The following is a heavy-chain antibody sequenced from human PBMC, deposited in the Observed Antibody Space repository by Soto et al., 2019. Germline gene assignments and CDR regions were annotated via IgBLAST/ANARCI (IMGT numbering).Heavy chain of an antibody. CDR1: GFTFSRYT. CDR3: VREHEELVIQPFYGLDV. V-gene: IGHV3-21*01. J-gene: IGHJ6*02. CDR2: ISSNGNYL. D-gene: IGHD1-26*01. Sequence: GGSLRLSCSASGFTFSRYTMNWVRQAPGKGLEWVSSISSNGNYLYYADSVKARFTISRDNAQNSLYLQLTTLKAADTAVYFCVREHEELVIQPFYGLDVWGLGTRVTVSS.